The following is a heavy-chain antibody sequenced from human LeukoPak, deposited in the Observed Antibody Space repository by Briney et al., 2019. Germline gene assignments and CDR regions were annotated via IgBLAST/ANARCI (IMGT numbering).Heavy chain of an antibody. CDR2: IYYSGST. D-gene: IGHD6-19*01. V-gene: IGHV4-39*07. CDR1: GGSISSSSYY. CDR3: VAGAVGWFDP. J-gene: IGHJ5*02. Sequence: SETLSLTCTVSGGSISSSSYYWGWIRQPPGKGLEWIGSIYYSGSTYYNPSLKSRVTISVDTSKNQFSLKLSSVTAADTAVYYCVAGAVGWFDPWGQGTLVTVSS.